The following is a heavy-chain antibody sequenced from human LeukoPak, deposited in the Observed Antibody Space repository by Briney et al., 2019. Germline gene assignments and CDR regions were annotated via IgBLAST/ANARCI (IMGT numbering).Heavy chain of an antibody. J-gene: IGHJ4*02. Sequence: AGGSLRLSCAASGFTFSSYAMNWVRQAPGKGLEWVSGISGSGGNTYYADSVKGRFTISRDNSKSTLFLQMNSLRAEDTAVYYCAKDPRVGSRVATPCHWGQGTLVTVSS. D-gene: IGHD5-24*01. V-gene: IGHV3-23*01. CDR3: AKDPRVGSRVATPCH. CDR1: GFTFSSYA. CDR2: ISGSGGNT.